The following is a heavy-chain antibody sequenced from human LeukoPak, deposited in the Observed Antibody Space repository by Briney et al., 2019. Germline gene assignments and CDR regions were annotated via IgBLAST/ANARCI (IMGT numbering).Heavy chain of an antibody. D-gene: IGHD6-19*01. Sequence: GESLKISCKGSGYTFTSYWIAWVRQMPGKGREWMGILYPGDSDTRYSPSFQGQVTISADKSISTAYLQWSSLKASDTAMYYCARRSPYTSGWYYFDYWGQGSLVTVSS. CDR2: LYPGDSDT. CDR1: GYTFTSYW. V-gene: IGHV5-51*01. CDR3: ARRSPYTSGWYYFDY. J-gene: IGHJ4*02.